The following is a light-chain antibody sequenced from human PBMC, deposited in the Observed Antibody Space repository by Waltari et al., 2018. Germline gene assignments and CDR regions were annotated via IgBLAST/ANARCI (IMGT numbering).Light chain of an antibody. CDR1: QSINTW. CDR2: KAS. CDR3: QQYNSYPWT. V-gene: IGKV1-5*03. J-gene: IGKJ1*01. Sequence: DIQMTQSPSTLSASGGDRVTITCRASQSINTWLAWYQQKPGKAPKLLIYKASFLESGVPSRFSGSGSGTEFTLTISSLQPDDFTTYYCQQYNSYPWTFGQGTKVEI.